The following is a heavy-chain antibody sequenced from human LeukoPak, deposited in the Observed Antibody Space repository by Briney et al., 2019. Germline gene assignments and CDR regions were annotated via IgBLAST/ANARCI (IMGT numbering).Heavy chain of an antibody. CDR2: ISSSSSYT. CDR1: VFTLSDYY. J-gene: IGHJ4*02. CDR3: AREPPRGGYSYGYYY. Sequence: GGCLRLSRVSSVFTLSDYYMSGIRQARGRGGEGVSYISSSSSYTNYADSVKGRFTISRDNDKNSLYLQMNSLRAEDTAVYYCAREPPRGGYSYGYYYWGQGTLVTVSS. D-gene: IGHD5-18*01. V-gene: IGHV3-11*06.